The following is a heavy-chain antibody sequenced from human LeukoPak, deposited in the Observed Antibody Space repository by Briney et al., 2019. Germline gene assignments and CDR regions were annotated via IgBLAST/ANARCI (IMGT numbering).Heavy chain of an antibody. CDR1: GGSISSYY. D-gene: IGHD3-22*01. J-gene: IGHJ5*02. Sequence: PSETLTLTCTVSGGSISSYYWSWIRQPPGKGLEWIGYIYYSGSTNYNPSLKSRVTISVDTSKNQFSLKLSSVTAADTAVYYCARVNSSGYYRWFDPWGQGTLVTVSS. CDR2: IYYSGST. CDR3: ARVNSSGYYRWFDP. V-gene: IGHV4-59*12.